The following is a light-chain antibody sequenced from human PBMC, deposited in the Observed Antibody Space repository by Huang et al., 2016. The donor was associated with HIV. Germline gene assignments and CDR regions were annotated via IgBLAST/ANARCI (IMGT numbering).Light chain of an antibody. CDR2: GSS. V-gene: IGKV3D-15*01. J-gene: IGKJ4*01. CDR1: KSVSTN. CDR3: QQYNNWLLS. Sequence: EIVMTQSPATLSLSPGEIATLSCRANKSVSTNLAWYQQRLGQAPRLLVYGSSIRASGIPARFSGSGSGTDFTLTISSLQSEDVALYFCQQYNNWLLSFGGGTKVDI.